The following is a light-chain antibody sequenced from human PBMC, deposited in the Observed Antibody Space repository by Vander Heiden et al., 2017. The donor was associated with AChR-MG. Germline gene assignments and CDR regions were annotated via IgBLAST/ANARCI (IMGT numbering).Light chain of an antibody. Sequence: SYEVTQPLSVSVALGQTARIICGGNNIGGKNVHWYQQKPGQAPVLVIYRDSNRPSGIPERFSGFNSGITATLTISRAQAGDEADYDCQVWDSSTASVFGGGDQADRP. CDR2: RDS. J-gene: IGLJ3*02. CDR3: QVWDSSTASV. V-gene: IGLV3-9*01. CDR1: NIGGKN.